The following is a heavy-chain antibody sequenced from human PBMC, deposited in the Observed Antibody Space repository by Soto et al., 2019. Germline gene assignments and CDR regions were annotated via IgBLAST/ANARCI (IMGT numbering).Heavy chain of an antibody. CDR3: ARDVDRTSHLNWFDP. Sequence: QVQLVESGGGVVQPGRSLRLSCEVSGFSLRGYGMHWVRQAPGKWLEWVAVIWYDGTTKNYADSVKGRFTISRDSSKNTVYPQMDSLKVEDTAVYYCARDVDRTSHLNWFDPWGQGVMVTVSS. CDR2: IWYDGTTK. V-gene: IGHV3-33*01. D-gene: IGHD5-12*01. CDR1: GFSLRGYG. J-gene: IGHJ5*02.